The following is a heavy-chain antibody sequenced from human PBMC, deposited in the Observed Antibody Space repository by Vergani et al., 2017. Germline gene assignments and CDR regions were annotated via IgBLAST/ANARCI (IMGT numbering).Heavy chain of an antibody. CDR3: ARRSGIVYDIFRGTQYFFDF. D-gene: IGHD3-9*01. V-gene: IGHV4-38-2*01. CDR1: GFSIDNGYY. J-gene: IGHJ4*02. CDR2: IYRTGRT. Sequence: QVQLQESGPGLVKPSETLSLTCAVSGFSIDNGYYWDWIRQPPGKGLEWIGSIYRTGRTHFNPSLKSRVTISVDTYNNHFSLRLNSLTAADKAVYYCARRSGIVYDIFRGTQYFFDFWGQGTLVTVSS.